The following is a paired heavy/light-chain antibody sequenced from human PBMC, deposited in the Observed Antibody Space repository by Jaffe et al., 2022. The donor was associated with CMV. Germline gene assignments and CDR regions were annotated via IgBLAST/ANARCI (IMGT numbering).Light chain of an antibody. Sequence: DIQMTQSPSSLSASVGDKVTISCRASQDINDYLAWFQQKPGKAPTSLIYAASNLKSGVPSNFSGSGSGTDFTLTISDLQPEHFATYYCQQYKRYPFTFGGGTKVDI. CDR2: AAS. J-gene: IGKJ4*01. V-gene: IGKV1-16*02. CDR1: QDINDY. CDR3: QQYKRYPFT.
Heavy chain of an antibody. CDR3: ARGDFVVVLLATEGIDY. CDR2: FNPVSNKT. D-gene: IGHD2-15*01. J-gene: IGHJ4*02. Sequence: QVQLLQSGAEVKRPGTSVKVSCKASGYTFMSYHMHWVRQAPGQGLEWMGIFNPVSNKTNFAQKFQGRVTLTRDLSTSTLYMELNSLTVEDTAVYYCARGDFVVVLLATEGIDYWGQGTLVTVSS. V-gene: IGHV1-46*01. CDR1: GYTFMSYH.